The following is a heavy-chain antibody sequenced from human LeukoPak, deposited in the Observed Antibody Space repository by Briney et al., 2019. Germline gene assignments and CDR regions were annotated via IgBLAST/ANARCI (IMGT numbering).Heavy chain of an antibody. D-gene: IGHD3-10*01. CDR2: INPSSGAT. CDR1: GYTFTGNY. V-gene: IGHV1-2*02. Sequence: ASVKVSCKTSGYTFTGNYIHWVRQAPGQGFEWMGWINPSSGATNNAQKFQGRVTMTRDTSITTVYMELSRLRSDDTAVYYCAREYSGSPADYWGQGTLVIVSS. J-gene: IGHJ4*02. CDR3: AREYSGSPADY.